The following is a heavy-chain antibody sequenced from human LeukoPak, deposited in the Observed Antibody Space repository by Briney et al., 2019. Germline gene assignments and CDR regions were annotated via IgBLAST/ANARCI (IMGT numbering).Heavy chain of an antibody. D-gene: IGHD3-10*01. J-gene: IGHJ4*02. CDR1: GGSISSSSYY. V-gene: IGHV4-39*01. CDR2: IYYSGRT. Sequence: SETLSLTCTVSGGSISSSSYYWGWIRQPPGKGLEWIGSIYYSGRTYYNPSLKSRVTISVDTSKNQFSLKLSSVTAADTAVYYCVRDSGSYVDYWGQGTLVTVSS. CDR3: VRDSGSYVDY.